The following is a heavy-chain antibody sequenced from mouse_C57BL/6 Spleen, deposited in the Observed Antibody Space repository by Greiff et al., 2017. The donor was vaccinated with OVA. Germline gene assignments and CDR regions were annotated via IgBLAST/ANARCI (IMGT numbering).Heavy chain of an antibody. CDR1: GYTFTEYT. D-gene: IGHD1-1*01. CDR3: ARHEEIGITTVVAQMDY. J-gene: IGHJ4*01. V-gene: IGHV1-62-2*01. CDR2: FYSGSGSI. Sequence: QVQLQQSGAELVKPGASVKLSCKASGYTFTEYTIHWVKQRSGQGLEWIGWFYSGSGSIKYNEKFQDKAPLTAAKSSTTVFMELSRLTSEDSAGYFCARHEEIGITTVVAQMDYWGQGTSVTVSS.